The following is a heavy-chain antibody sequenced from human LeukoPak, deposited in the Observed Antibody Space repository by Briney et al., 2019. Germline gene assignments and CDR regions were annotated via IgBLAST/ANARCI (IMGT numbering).Heavy chain of an antibody. J-gene: IGHJ6*03. CDR1: SFTFSSYV. V-gene: IGHV3-23*01. Sequence: PGGSLRLSCGASSFTFSSYVMSWVRQAPGKGLEWVSTVSTTGGSTYYADSVQGRFTISRDNAKNTLYLQMNSLRAEDTALYYCARVARGDYYYYYMDVWGKGTTVTVSS. CDR3: ARVARGDYYYYYMDV. D-gene: IGHD3-10*01. CDR2: VSTTGGST.